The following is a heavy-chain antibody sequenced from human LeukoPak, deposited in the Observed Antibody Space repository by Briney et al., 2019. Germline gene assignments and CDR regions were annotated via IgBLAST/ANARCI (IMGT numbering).Heavy chain of an antibody. CDR2: IIASGSPT. V-gene: IGHV3-23*01. Sequence: MXXVRQAPGKGLEWVAIIIASGSPTYYADSVKGRFTISRDNSKNTLYLQMNSLRVEDTAVYYCAKDLRPDGVNDLDHWGQGTLVTVSS. D-gene: IGHD5/OR15-5a*01. J-gene: IGHJ4*02. CDR3: AKDLRPDGVNDLDH.